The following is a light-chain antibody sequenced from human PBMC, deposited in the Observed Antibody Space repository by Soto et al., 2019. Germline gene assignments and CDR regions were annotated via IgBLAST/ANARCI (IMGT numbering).Light chain of an antibody. CDR3: HSYSSGSTPYV. V-gene: IGLV2-14*03. CDR2: DVT. CDR1: SSDVGDYHY. J-gene: IGLJ1*01. Sequence: QSALTQPASMSVSPGQSITISCTSTSSDVGDYHYVSWYQLHPGKAPKLLIYDVTIRPPGVSNRFSGSKSGNTASLTISGVQAEDEADYYCHSYSSGSTPYVFGTGTKLTVL.